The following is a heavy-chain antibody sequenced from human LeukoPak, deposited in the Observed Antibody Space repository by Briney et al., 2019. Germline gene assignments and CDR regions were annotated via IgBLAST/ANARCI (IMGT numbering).Heavy chain of an antibody. V-gene: IGHV3-23*01. CDR2: ISGSGGNT. D-gene: IGHD2-15*01. CDR3: ARVRIGYFDY. J-gene: IGHJ4*02. CDR1: GFTFASHA. Sequence: GGSLRLSCAPSGFTFASHAMSWVRQAPGKGLEWVSGISGSGGNTYHADSVKGRFTISRDNSKNTLYLQMNSLRAEDTAVYYCARVRIGYFDYWGQGTLVTVSS.